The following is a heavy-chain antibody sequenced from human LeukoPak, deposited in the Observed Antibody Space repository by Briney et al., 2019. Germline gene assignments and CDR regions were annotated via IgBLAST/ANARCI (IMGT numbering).Heavy chain of an antibody. J-gene: IGHJ6*03. Sequence: PRGSLRLSCAASGFTVSNNFMSWVRQAPGKGLEWVSVIYRDGTTYYADSEKGRFTISRDISKNTLHLEMNSLRAEDTAVYYCARDGYGYNYMDVWGRGTTVTV. CDR2: IYRDGTT. V-gene: IGHV3-53*01. D-gene: IGHD5-12*01. CDR1: GFTVSNNF. CDR3: ARDGYGYNYMDV.